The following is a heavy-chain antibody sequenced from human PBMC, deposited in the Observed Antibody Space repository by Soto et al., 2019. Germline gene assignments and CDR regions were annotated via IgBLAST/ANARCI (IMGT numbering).Heavy chain of an antibody. Sequence: QVQLQESGPGLGKPPQTLSLTCTASVGSFTSSGYYWAWIRKHPGEGLEWIGLTSNSGSTSYTPSLKSRVTISVDTSSNQFSLNLKSVTAADTAVYYCARGGGSTKVDYWGQGTLVTVSP. CDR2: TSNSGST. J-gene: IGHJ4*02. CDR3: ARGGGSTKVDY. V-gene: IGHV4-31*03. CDR1: VGSFTSSGYY. D-gene: IGHD2-2*01.